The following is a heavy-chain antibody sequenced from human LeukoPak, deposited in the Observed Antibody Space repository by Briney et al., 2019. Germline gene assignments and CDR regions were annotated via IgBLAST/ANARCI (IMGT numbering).Heavy chain of an antibody. CDR2: IYSDGVT. V-gene: IGHV3-66*01. Sequence: GGSLRLSCAASGFIVNSYAMSWVRQAPGKGLAWVSLIYSDGVTQYADSVKGRFTISRDNSKNTLYLQMNSLREEDTAVNFCARDRAEGKIGVEFDPWGQGTLVTVSS. J-gene: IGHJ5*02. D-gene: IGHD3-22*01. CDR1: GFIVNSYA. CDR3: ARDRAEGKIGVEFDP.